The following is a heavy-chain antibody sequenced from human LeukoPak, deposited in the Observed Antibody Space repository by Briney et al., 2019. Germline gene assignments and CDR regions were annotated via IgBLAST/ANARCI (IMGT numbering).Heavy chain of an antibody. Sequence: GESLKISCKGSGYSFTSYWISWVRQMPGKGLEWMGRIDPSDSYTNYSPSFQGHVTISADKSISTAYLQWSSLKASDTAMYYCARHVMVRGVIGSFDPWGQGTLVTVSS. CDR2: IDPSDSYT. J-gene: IGHJ5*02. CDR3: ARHVMVRGVIGSFDP. D-gene: IGHD3-10*01. V-gene: IGHV5-10-1*01. CDR1: GYSFTSYW.